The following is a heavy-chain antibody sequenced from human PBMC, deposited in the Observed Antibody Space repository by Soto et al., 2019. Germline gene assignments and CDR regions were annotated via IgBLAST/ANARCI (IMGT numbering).Heavy chain of an antibody. Sequence: SETLSLTCTVSGGSVSSGSSYWSWIRQPPGKGLECIVHIYYSGSTNYNPSLKSRVTISVDTSKNQFSLKLASVTAADKYVDYCATHTVFCAVTPWDQAFDIWGQGITVTVSS. CDR3: ATHTVFCAVTPWDQAFDI. CDR1: GGSVSSGSSY. D-gene: IGHD3-3*01. J-gene: IGHJ3*02. V-gene: IGHV4-61*01. CDR2: IYYSGST.